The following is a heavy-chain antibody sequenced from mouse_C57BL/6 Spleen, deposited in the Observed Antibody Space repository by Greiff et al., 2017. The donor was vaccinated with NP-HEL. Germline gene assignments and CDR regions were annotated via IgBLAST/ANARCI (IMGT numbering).Heavy chain of an antibody. V-gene: IGHV1-62-2*01. CDR3: ARHEDDYDAYYAMDY. CDR2: FYPGSGSI. J-gene: IGHJ4*01. Sequence: QVHVKQSGAELVKPGASVKLSCKASGYTFTEYTIHWVKQRSGQGLEWIGWFYPGSGSIKYNEKFKDKATLTADKSSSTVYMELSRLTSEDSAVYFCARHEDDYDAYYAMDYWGQGTSVTVSS. D-gene: IGHD1-1*01. CDR1: GYTFTEYT.